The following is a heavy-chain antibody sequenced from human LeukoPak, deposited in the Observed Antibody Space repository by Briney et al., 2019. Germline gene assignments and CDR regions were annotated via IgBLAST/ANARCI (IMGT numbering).Heavy chain of an antibody. CDR3: ARDKSHGGMDV. J-gene: IGHJ6*02. CDR1: GFTLGDYY. CDR2: ISNSGCTI. Sequence: PGGSLRLSCTASGFTLGDYYMNWIRQAPGKGPEWVSYISNSGCTIYYADYVKGRFTVSRDNTKNSLYLQMNSLRAEDTAVYFCARDKSHGGMDVWGRGTTVTVSS. V-gene: IGHV3-11*01.